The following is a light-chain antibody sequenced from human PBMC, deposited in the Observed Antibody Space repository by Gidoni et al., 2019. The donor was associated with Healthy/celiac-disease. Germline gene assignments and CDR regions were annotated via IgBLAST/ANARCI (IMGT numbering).Light chain of an antibody. CDR2: GAS. V-gene: IGKV3-20*01. Sequence: EIVLTQSPGTLSLSPGERATLSCRASQSVSSSYLAWDQQKPGQAPRLLIYGASSRATGIPDRFSGIGSGTDFTLTISRLEPEDFAVYYCQQYGSSLTWTFGQGTKVEIK. CDR1: QSVSSSY. J-gene: IGKJ1*01. CDR3: QQYGSSLTWT.